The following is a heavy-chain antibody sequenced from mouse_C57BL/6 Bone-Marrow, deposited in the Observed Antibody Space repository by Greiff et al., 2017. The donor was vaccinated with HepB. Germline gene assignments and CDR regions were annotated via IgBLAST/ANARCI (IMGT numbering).Heavy chain of an antibody. Sequence: VRLVEGGAGLVKPGASVKLSCKASGYTFTEYTIHWVKQRSGQGLEWIGWFYPGSGSIKYNEKFKDKATLTADKSSSTVYMELSRLTSEDSAVYFCARHAYYSIFAYWGQGTLVTVSA. J-gene: IGHJ3*01. CDR1: GYTFTEYT. D-gene: IGHD2-5*01. CDR3: ARHAYYSIFAY. V-gene: IGHV1-62-2*01. CDR2: FYPGSGSI.